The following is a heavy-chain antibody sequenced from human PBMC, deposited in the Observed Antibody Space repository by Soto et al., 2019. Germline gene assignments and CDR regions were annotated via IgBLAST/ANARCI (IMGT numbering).Heavy chain of an antibody. CDR1: GFSCDDYG. CDR3: AKDNDLDRDGPFDY. CDR2: ISWNSGGI. Sequence: EVQLVESGGGSVQPGRSLRLSCAASGFSCDDYGMHWVRQGPGKGLEWGSGISWNSGGIYYADSVKGRFPISRENAKRSLYLQMNSLRTEDTALYYCAKDNDLDRDGPFDYWGQGILVTVSS. D-gene: IGHD2-2*03. V-gene: IGHV3-9*01. J-gene: IGHJ4*02.